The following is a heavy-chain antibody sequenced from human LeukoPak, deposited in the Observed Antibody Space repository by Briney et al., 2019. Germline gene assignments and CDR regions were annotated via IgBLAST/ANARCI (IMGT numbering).Heavy chain of an antibody. CDR3: ARRSGPDYYDSSGPFDY. Sequence: GESLKISCKGSGYSFTSYWIGWVRQMPGKGLEWMGIIYPGDSDTRYSPSFQGQVTISADKSISTAYLQWSSLKASDTAMYYCARRSGPDYYDSSGPFDYWGQGTLVTVSS. J-gene: IGHJ4*02. D-gene: IGHD3-22*01. CDR2: IYPGDSDT. CDR1: GYSFTSYW. V-gene: IGHV5-51*01.